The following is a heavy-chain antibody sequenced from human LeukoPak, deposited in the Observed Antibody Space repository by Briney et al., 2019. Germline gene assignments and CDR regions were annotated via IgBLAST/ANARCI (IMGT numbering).Heavy chain of an antibody. J-gene: IGHJ4*02. CDR3: ARGWATSCSSTSCYSGVDY. V-gene: IGHV4-34*01. D-gene: IGHD2-2*01. Sequence: SETLSLTCAVYGGSFSGYYWSWIRQPPGKGLEWIGEINHSGSTNYNPSLKSRVTISVDTSKNQFSLKLSSVTAADTAVYYCARGWATSCSSTSCYSGVDYWGQGTLVTVSS. CDR2: INHSGST. CDR1: GGSFSGYY.